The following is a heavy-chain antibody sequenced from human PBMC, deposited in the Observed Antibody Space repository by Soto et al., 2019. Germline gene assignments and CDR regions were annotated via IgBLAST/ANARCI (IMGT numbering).Heavy chain of an antibody. CDR1: GFTFGYYN. D-gene: IGHD2-2*01. CDR2: VRSSGDDT. CDR3: ARDGESSSSSDFDF. Sequence: DVQLVESGGGLVQPGGSLRLSCAASGFTFGYYNMHWVRQAPGKGLEWVSFVRSSGDDTYYADSVNGRFTISRDNAKDSLYLQMNSLREEDTAVYYCARDGESSSSSDFDFWGQGALVTVSS. V-gene: IGHV3-48*02. J-gene: IGHJ4*02.